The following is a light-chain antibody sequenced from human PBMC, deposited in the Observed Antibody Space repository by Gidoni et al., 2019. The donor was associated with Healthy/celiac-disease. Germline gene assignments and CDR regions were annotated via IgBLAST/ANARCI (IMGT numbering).Light chain of an antibody. CDR1: SSHIGAGYD. CDR2: GNS. CDR3: QSYDSSLSVV. Sequence: QSVLTQPPSVSGAPGQRVALSCTGSSSHIGAGYDVHWYQQLPGTAPKLLIYGNSNRPSGVPDRFSGAKSGTSASLAITGLQAEDEADYYCQSYDSSLSVVFGGGTKLTVL. V-gene: IGLV1-40*01. J-gene: IGLJ2*01.